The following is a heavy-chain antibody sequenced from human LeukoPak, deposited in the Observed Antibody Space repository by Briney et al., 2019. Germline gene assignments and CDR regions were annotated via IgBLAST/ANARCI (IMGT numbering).Heavy chain of an antibody. D-gene: IGHD1-1*01. Sequence: GRSLRLSCAASGFTFSSYAMHWVRQAPSKGLEWVAVISYDGSNKYYADSVKGRFTISRDNSKNTLYLQMNSLRAEDTAVYYCAYDEGFDYWGQGTLVTVSS. J-gene: IGHJ4*02. CDR2: ISYDGSNK. CDR1: GFTFSSYA. V-gene: IGHV3-30*01. CDR3: AYDEGFDY.